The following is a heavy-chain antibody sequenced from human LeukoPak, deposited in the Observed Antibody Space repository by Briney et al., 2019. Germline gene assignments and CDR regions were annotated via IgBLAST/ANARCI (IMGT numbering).Heavy chain of an antibody. CDR1: GLRFRSYW. CDR3: ARETSGWCFGF. Sequence: GGSLRLSCAASGLRFRSYWMSWVRQAPGKGLEWMANIKQDGSEKYYVDSVKGRFTISRDNDKNALYLEMNSLRGEDTALYYCARETSGWCFGFWGQGTLVTVSS. V-gene: IGHV3-7*01. CDR2: IKQDGSEK. D-gene: IGHD6-19*01. J-gene: IGHJ4*02.